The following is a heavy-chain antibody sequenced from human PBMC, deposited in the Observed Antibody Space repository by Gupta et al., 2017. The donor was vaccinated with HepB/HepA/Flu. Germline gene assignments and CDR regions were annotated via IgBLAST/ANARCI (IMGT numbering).Heavy chain of an antibody. Sequence: QVQLQESGPGLVQPSETLSLTCTVSGGSISSYYWSWIRQPPGKGLEWIGYIYYSGSTNYNPSLKSRVTISVDTSKNQFSLKLSSGTAADTAVYYCARQVEDYASDWFDPWGQGTLVTVSS. CDR1: GGSISSYY. CDR2: IYYSGST. CDR3: ARQVEDYASDWFDP. J-gene: IGHJ5*02. V-gene: IGHV4-59*08. D-gene: IGHD4-17*01.